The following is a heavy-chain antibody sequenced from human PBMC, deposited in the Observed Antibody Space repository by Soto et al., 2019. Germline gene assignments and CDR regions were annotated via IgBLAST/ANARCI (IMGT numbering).Heavy chain of an antibody. CDR2: IIPIFGSA. CDR1: GGTFSNYA. J-gene: IGHJ4*02. V-gene: IGHV1-69*13. D-gene: IGHD2-15*01. CDR3: ARSGGLDRDFNY. Sequence: SVNVSCKASGGTFSNYAITWVRQAPGQGLEWLGRIIPIFGSANFAQKFQDRVTITADESTSTAYMQLSSLRSGDTAVYYCARSGGLDRDFNYWGQGSLVTVSS.